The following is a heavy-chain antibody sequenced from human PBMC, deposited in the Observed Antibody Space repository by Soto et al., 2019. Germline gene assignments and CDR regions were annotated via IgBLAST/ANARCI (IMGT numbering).Heavy chain of an antibody. V-gene: IGHV3-66*01. J-gene: IGHJ3*02. CDR1: GFTVSSNY. CDR3: ARETGSYYPPGAFDI. CDR2: IYSGGST. D-gene: IGHD3-10*01. Sequence: GGSLRLSCAASGFTVSSNYMSWVRQAPGKGLEWVSVIYSGGSTYYADSVKGRFTISRDNSKNTLYLQMNSLRAEDTAVYYCARETGSYYPPGAFDIWGQGTMVTVSS.